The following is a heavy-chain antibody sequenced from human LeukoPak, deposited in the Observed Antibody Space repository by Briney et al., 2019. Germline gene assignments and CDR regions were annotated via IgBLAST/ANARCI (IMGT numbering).Heavy chain of an antibody. CDR1: GYTFTGCY. CDR2: INPNSGGT. D-gene: IGHD2-2*02. V-gene: IGHV1-2*02. J-gene: IGHJ4*02. CDR3: ARGLPATAIEPPYFDY. Sequence: ASVKVSCKASGYTFTGCYMHWVRQAPGQGLEWMGWINPNSGGTNYAQKFQGRVTMTRDTSISTAYMELSRLRSDDTAVYYCARGLPATAIEPPYFDYWGQGTLVTVSS.